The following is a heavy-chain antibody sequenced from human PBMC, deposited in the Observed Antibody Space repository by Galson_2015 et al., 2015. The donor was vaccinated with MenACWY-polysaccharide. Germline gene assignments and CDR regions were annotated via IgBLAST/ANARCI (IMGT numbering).Heavy chain of an antibody. D-gene: IGHD3-10*01. CDR2: ISGSGGST. V-gene: IGHV3-23*01. Sequence: SLRLSCAASGFTFSSYAMSWVRQAPGKGLEWVSAISGSGGSTYYADSVKGRFTISRDNSKNTLYLQMNSLRAEDTAVYYCAKSGGPDQALLYYDYWGQGPPVTVPS. CDR3: AKSGGPDQALLYYDY. CDR1: GFTFSSYA. J-gene: IGHJ4*02.